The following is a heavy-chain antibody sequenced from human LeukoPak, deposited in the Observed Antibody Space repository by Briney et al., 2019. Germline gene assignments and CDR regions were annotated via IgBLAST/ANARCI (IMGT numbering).Heavy chain of an antibody. D-gene: IGHD2-2*01. CDR1: GFTFSSYG. CDR3: VRGEDIVVVPAATTYYYYGMDV. J-gene: IGHJ6*04. V-gene: IGHV3-33*01. Sequence: GRSLRLSCAASGFTFSSYGMHWVRQAPGKGLEWVAVIWYDGSNKYYADSVKGRFTISRDNSKNTLYLQMNSLRAEDTAVYYCVRGEDIVVVPAATTYYYYGMDVWGKGTTVTVSS. CDR2: IWYDGSNK.